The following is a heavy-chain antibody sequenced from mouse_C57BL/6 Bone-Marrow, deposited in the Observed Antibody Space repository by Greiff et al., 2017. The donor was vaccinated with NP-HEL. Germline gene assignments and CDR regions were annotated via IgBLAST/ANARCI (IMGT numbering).Heavy chain of an antibody. CDR2: ILPGSGNT. V-gene: IGHV1-9*01. CDR1: GYTFTGNW. CDR3: ANDYYGSSYFGY. D-gene: IGHD1-1*01. Sequence: QVQLQQSGAELMKPGASVKLSCKATGYTFTGNWIEWVKQRPGQGLEWIGEILPGSGNTYYNERFKGKATFTADTSSNTAYMQLSSLTTDASSIYYCANDYYGSSYFGYWGQGTTLTVSS. J-gene: IGHJ2*01.